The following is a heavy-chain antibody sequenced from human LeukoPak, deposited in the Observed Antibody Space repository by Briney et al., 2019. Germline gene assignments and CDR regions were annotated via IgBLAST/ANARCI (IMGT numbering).Heavy chain of an antibody. D-gene: IGHD6-13*01. Sequence: GGSLRLSCAASGFTFSSYAMHWVRRAPGKGLEWVAFIRYDGSNKYYAGSVKGRFTISRENAKNSLYLQMNSLRAGDTAVYYCARAAYSSTWYSRYFDLWGRGTLVTVSS. CDR1: GFTFSSYA. V-gene: IGHV3-30*14. J-gene: IGHJ2*01. CDR3: ARAAYSSTWYSRYFDL. CDR2: IRYDGSNK.